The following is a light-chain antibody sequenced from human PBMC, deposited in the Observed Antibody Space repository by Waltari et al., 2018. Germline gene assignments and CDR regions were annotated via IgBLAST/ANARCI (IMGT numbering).Light chain of an antibody. V-gene: IGKV3-15*01. CDR1: LSVSRN. CDR3: QQYYNWPPWT. CDR2: GAS. Sequence: RASLSVSRNLAWYQQKPGQAPRLLIYGASTRATGIPARFSGSGSGTDFSLTISSLQSEDFAVYYCQQYYNWPPWTFGQGTKVEIK. J-gene: IGKJ1*01.